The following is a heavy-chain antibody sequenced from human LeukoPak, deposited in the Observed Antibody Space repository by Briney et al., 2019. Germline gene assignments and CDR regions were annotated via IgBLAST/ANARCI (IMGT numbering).Heavy chain of an antibody. Sequence: PGGSLRLSCAASGFTFSSYAMSWVRQAPGKGLEWVSAISGSGGSTYYADSVKGRFTISRDNSKNTLYLQMNSLRAEDTAVYYCAKVRSISSTSADDYWGQGTLVTVSS. V-gene: IGHV3-23*01. J-gene: IGHJ4*02. D-gene: IGHD2-2*01. CDR2: ISGSGGST. CDR3: AKVRSISSTSADDY. CDR1: GFTFSSYA.